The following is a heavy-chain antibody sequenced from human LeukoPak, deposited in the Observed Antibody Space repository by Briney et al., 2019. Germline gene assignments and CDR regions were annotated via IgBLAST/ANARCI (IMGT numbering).Heavy chain of an antibody. Sequence: GGSLRLSCAASGFTVSSNYMSWVRQAPGKGLEWIAYLSSSGSAFSYADSVKGRFTIARDNAKNSVYLEMNSLRADDTAVYYCARSARLMKGVVEVTALDDWGQGTLVTVSS. CDR3: ARSARLMKGVVEVTALDD. D-gene: IGHD3-3*01. J-gene: IGHJ4*02. CDR1: GFTVSSNY. CDR2: LSSSGSAF. V-gene: IGHV3-11*04.